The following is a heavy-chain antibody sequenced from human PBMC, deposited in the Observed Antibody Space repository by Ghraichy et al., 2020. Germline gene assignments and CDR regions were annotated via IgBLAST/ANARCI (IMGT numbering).Heavy chain of an antibody. J-gene: IGHJ4*02. CDR2: IYSGGST. Sequence: GGSLRLSCAASGFTVSSNYMSWVRQAPGKGLEWVSVIYSGGSTYYADSVKGRFTISRDNSKNTLYLQMNSLRAEDTAVYYCARAYSASYYWYYFDYWGQGTLVTVSS. D-gene: IGHD1-26*01. V-gene: IGHV3-53*01. CDR1: GFTVSSNY. CDR3: ARAYSASYYWYYFDY.